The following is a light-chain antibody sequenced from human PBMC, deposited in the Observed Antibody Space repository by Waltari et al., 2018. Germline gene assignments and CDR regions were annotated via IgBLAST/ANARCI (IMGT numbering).Light chain of an antibody. CDR1: SSDVGGYNY. Sequence: QSALTQPASVSGSPGQSITISCTGTSSDVGGYNYVSWYQQHPGKAPKLMIYDVNNRPSGVSNRFSGSKSGNTASLIISGLQAEDEADYYCSSYASTSTLVFGGGTKLTVL. CDR3: SSYASTSTLV. J-gene: IGLJ2*01. V-gene: IGLV2-14*03. CDR2: DVN.